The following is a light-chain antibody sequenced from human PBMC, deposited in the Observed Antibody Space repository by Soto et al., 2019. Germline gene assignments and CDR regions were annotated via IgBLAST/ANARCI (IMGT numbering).Light chain of an antibody. CDR1: QSVSTNY. CDR2: DAS. V-gene: IGKV3D-20*01. J-gene: IGKJ4*01. CDR3: QQYGSSPS. Sequence: EIVLTQSPGTLSLSPVERATLSCVASQSVSTNYLAWYQQKPGLAPRLLIYDASSRATGISDRFSGSGSGTDFTLTISRLEPEDFAVYYCQQYGSSPSFGGGTKVDIK.